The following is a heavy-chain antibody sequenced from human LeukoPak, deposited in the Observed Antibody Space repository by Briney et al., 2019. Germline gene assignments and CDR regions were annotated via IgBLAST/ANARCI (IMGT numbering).Heavy chain of an antibody. J-gene: IGHJ3*02. V-gene: IGHV1-69*13. CDR2: IIPIFGTA. Sequence: ASVKVSCKASGGTFSSYAISWVRQAPEQGLEWMGGIIPIFGTANYAQKFQGRVTITADESTSTAYMELSSLRSEDTAVYYCARAGPANVLRYFDWSRGAFDIWGQGTMVTVSS. D-gene: IGHD3-9*01. CDR1: GGTFSSYA. CDR3: ARAGPANVLRYFDWSRGAFDI.